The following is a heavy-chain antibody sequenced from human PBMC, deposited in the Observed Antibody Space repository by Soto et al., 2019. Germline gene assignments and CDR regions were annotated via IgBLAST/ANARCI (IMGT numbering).Heavy chain of an antibody. CDR2: ISGSGGST. J-gene: IGHJ4*02. V-gene: IGHV3-23*01. CDR3: AKKESLGLMVRGVSIDY. Sequence: GGSLRLSCAASGFTFSSYAMSWVRQAPGKGLEWVSAISGSGGSTYYADSVKGRFTISRDNSKNTLYLQMNSLRAEDTAVYYCAKKESLGLMVRGVSIDYWGQGTLVTVSS. CDR1: GFTFSSYA. D-gene: IGHD3-10*01.